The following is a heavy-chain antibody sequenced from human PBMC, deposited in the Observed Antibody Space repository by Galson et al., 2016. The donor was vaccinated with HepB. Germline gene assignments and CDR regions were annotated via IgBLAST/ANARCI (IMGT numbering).Heavy chain of an antibody. CDR1: GDSLSTFY. CDR3: ARDTETSLVPGGFDI. Sequence: ETLSLTCTVSGDSLSTFYWSWIRQPPGKGLEWIGYIFYTGNTHYNPSLKGRVTMSQDTSKNQFSLKLTSVTAADTAVYYCARDTETSLVPGGFDIWGQGKVVTVSS. J-gene: IGHJ3*02. V-gene: IGHV4-59*01. CDR2: IFYTGNT. D-gene: IGHD2-8*02.